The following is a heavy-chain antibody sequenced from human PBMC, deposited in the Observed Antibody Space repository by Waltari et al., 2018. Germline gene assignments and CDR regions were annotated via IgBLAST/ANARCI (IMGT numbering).Heavy chain of an antibody. J-gene: IGHJ3*01. D-gene: IGHD3-22*01. Sequence: QVQLQESGPGLAKPSETLSLTCTVSGVSITSSDYYWGWVRQPPGKALEGVGTIYDDCIPYYNPSLRSRVTISLDTSKNEFSLTLSAVTAADTALFVCARQSHSFYYHTNGYFWHGFDVWGPGAMVTVSS. CDR2: IYDDCIP. CDR3: ARQSHSFYYHTNGYFWHGFDV. CDR1: GVSITSSDYY. V-gene: IGHV4-39*01.